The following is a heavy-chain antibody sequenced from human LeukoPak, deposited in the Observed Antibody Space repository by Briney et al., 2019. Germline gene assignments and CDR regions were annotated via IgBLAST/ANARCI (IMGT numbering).Heavy chain of an antibody. CDR2: ISGSGGST. D-gene: IGHD6-13*01. CDR3: AKGVAAAGANFDY. J-gene: IGHJ4*02. V-gene: IGHV3-23*01. Sequence: GGSLRLSCAASGFTFSSYAMSWVRQAPGKGLEWGSAISGSGGSTYYADSVKGRFTISRDNSKNTLYLQMNSLRAEDTAVYYCAKGVAAAGANFDYWGQGTLVTVSS. CDR1: GFTFSSYA.